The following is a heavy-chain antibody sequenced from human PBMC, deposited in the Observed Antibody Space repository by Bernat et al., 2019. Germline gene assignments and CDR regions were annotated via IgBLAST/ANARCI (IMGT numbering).Heavy chain of an antibody. J-gene: IGHJ6*02. V-gene: IGHV3-33*01. D-gene: IGHD4-11*01. CDR3: ARDRAVSTNYYYGMDV. CDR1: GFTFSSYG. CDR2: IWYDGSKN. Sequence: VQLVESGGGVVQPGSSLRLSCAASGFTFSSYGMHWVRQAPGKGLEWVTLIWYDGSKNYYVDSVKGRFTISRDNSRNTLYLLMNSLRAEDTAVYYCARDRAVSTNYYYGMDVLGQVTTVTVSS.